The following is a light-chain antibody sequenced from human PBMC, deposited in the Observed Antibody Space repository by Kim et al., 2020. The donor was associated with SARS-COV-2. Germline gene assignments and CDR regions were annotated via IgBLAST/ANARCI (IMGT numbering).Light chain of an antibody. CDR3: QKYNSNPRT. V-gene: IGKV1-27*01. CDR1: QGIDKY. CDR2: AVS. Sequence: DIQMTQSPYSLSASVGDRVTITCRASQGIDKYLAWYQQKPGKVPKLLTYAVSALQSGVPSRFSGSGSGTDFTLTISSLQPEDGATYYCQKYNSNPRTFGEGTKVDIK. J-gene: IGKJ1*01.